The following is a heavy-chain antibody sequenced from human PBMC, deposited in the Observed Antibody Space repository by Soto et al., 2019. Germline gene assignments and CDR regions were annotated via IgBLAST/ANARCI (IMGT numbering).Heavy chain of an antibody. J-gene: IGHJ4*02. CDR1: GFTFSSYG. CDR2: ISYDGSTK. Sequence: QVQLVESGGGVVQPGRSLRLSCAASGFTFSSYGMHWVRQVPGKGLEWVAVISYDGSTKYYADSVMGRFTISRDNSKNTLYLQMNGLRAEETGVHYCAKHSDTVSTGGCLGYWGQGALVTVSS. V-gene: IGHV3-30*18. CDR3: AKHSDTVSTGGCLGY. D-gene: IGHD4-17*01.